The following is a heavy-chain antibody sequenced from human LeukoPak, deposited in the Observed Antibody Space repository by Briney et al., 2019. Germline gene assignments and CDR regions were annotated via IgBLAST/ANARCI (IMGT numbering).Heavy chain of an antibody. CDR3: ARRGATRTVDY. CDR1: GFTFSSYG. Sequence: AGGSLRLSCAASGFTFSSYGMHWVRQAPGKGLEWVAVISYDGSNKYYADSVKGRFTISRDKSKNTLYLQMNSLRAEDTAVYYCARRGATRTVDYWGQGTLVTVSS. V-gene: IGHV3-30*03. CDR2: ISYDGSNK. D-gene: IGHD1-26*01. J-gene: IGHJ4*02.